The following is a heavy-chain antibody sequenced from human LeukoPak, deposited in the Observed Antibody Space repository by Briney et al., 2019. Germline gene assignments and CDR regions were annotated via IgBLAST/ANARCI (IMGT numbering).Heavy chain of an antibody. J-gene: IGHJ4*02. CDR2: ISSSSSYI. D-gene: IGHD4-17*01. CDR1: GFTFSSYS. V-gene: IGHV3-21*01. Sequence: GGSLRLSCAASGFTFSSYSMNWVRQAPGKGLEWVSSISSSSSYIYYADSVKGRFTISRDNAKNSLYLQMNSLRAEDTAVYYCARDKVGHGVCDYWGQGTLVTVSS. CDR3: ARDKVGHGVCDY.